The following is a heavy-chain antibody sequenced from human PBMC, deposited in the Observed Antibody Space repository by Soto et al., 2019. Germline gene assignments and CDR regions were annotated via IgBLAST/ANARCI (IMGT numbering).Heavy chain of an antibody. CDR3: ARIGGYHGPLDY. D-gene: IGHD3-16*02. Sequence: ETLSLTCSVSGVSISSYFWIWIRQPPGRGLEWIGYTYHRGSTNYSPSLKSRVAISLDTSENQFSLKVNSVTAADTAVYYCARIGGYHGPLDYWGQGTPVTVSS. J-gene: IGHJ4*02. CDR1: GVSISSYF. V-gene: IGHV4-59*01. CDR2: TYHRGST.